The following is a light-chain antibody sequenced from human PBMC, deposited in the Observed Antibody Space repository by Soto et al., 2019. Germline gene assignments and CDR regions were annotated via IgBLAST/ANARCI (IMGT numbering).Light chain of an antibody. Sequence: QSALTQPASVSGSPGQSITISCTGTSSDIGGFTFVSWYQQHPGKVPKLMIFDVNRRPSGVSDRFSGSKSGNTASLTISGLLAEDEGDYYCSSYTSSSTHVFGSGTKVTVL. CDR3: SSYTSSSTHV. CDR2: DVN. CDR1: SSDIGGFTF. J-gene: IGLJ1*01. V-gene: IGLV2-14*03.